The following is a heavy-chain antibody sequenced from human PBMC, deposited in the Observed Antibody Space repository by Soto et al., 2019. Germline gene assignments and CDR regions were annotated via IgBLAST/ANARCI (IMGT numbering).Heavy chain of an antibody. CDR1: GYTFTSYA. CDR3: ARGRLRLGELSSDAFDI. CDR2: INAGNGNT. D-gene: IGHD3-16*02. J-gene: IGHJ3*02. Sequence: QVQLVQSGAEEKKPGASVKVSCKASGYTFTSYAMHWVRQAPGQRLEWMGWINAGNGNTKYSQKFQGRVTITRDTSASTAYMELSSLRSEDTAVYYCARGRLRLGELSSDAFDIWGQGTMVTVSS. V-gene: IGHV1-3*05.